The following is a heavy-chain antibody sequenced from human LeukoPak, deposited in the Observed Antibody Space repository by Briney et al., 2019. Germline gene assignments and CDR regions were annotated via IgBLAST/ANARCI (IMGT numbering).Heavy chain of an antibody. V-gene: IGHV1-2*02. CDR2: INPNSGGT. CDR3: ARSSAILAPDY. D-gene: IGHD3-10*01. Sequence: ASVKVSCKASGYTFTSNYMHWVRQAPGQGLEWMGWINPNSGGTNYAQKFQSRVTMTRDTSISTAYMELSRLRSDDTAVYYCARSSAILAPDYWGQGTLVTVSS. CDR1: GYTFTSNY. J-gene: IGHJ4*02.